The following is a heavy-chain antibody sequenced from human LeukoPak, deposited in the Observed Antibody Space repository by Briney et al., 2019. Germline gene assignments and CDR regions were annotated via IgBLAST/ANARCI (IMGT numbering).Heavy chain of an antibody. Sequence: GASVKVSCKASGYTFTGYYMHWVRQAPGQGLEWMGWINPNSGGTNYAQKFQGRVTMTRDTSISTAYMELSRLRSDDTAVYYCARDHDPYSSGWLYYFDYWGQGTLVTVSS. CDR1: GYTFTGYY. CDR3: ARDHDPYSSGWLYYFDY. J-gene: IGHJ4*02. D-gene: IGHD6-19*01. CDR2: INPNSGGT. V-gene: IGHV1-2*02.